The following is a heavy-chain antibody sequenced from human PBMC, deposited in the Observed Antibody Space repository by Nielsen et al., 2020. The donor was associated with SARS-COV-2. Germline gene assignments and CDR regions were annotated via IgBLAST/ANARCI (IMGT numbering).Heavy chain of an antibody. V-gene: IGHV5-51*01. CDR2: IYPGDSDT. D-gene: IGHD6-6*01. Sequence: ESLNISCQGSGFSFPPYWIGWVRQLPGTGLEWMGIIYPGDSDTRYRPSFQGQVTISADKSISTAYLQWSSLKASDTAKYYCARHTRSSSSFYYYYYMDVWGKGTTVTVSS. CDR1: GFSFPPYW. CDR3: ARHTRSSSSFYYYYYMDV. J-gene: IGHJ6*03.